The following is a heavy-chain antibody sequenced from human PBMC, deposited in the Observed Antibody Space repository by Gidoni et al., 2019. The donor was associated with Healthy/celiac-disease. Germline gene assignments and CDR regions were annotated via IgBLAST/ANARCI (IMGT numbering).Heavy chain of an antibody. Sequence: QVKLVEAGGGVVEPGRSLRLSCAASGFPFSSYAMHWVSQAPGKGMEWVAVISDDGSNKYYADSVKGRFTISRDNSKNTLYRQMNSLRAEDTAVYYCARDLSFIVGARYYYGMDVWGQGTTVTVSS. CDR2: ISDDGSNK. V-gene: IGHV3-30*14. D-gene: IGHD1-26*01. J-gene: IGHJ6*02. CDR1: GFPFSSYA. CDR3: ARDLSFIVGARYYYGMDV.